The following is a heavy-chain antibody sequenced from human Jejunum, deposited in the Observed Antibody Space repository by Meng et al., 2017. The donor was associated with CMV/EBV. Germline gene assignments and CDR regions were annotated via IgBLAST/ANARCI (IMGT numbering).Heavy chain of an antibody. CDR2: IYWDDDK. V-gene: IGHV2-5*02. CDR3: AHSTYGSGKYYFDY. J-gene: IGHJ4*02. Sequence: QITLKESGPTLVKPTQTLTLTCYFSGFSLTTSGVGVGWIRQPPGKAPEWLVLIYWDDDKRYSPSLKNRLTITKDTSKNQVFLTMTSMDPVDTATYYCAHSTYGSGKYYFDYWGQGTLVTVSS. D-gene: IGHD3-10*01. CDR1: GFSLTTSGVG.